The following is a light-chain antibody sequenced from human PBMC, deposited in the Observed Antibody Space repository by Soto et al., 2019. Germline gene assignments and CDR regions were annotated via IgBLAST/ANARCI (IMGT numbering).Light chain of an antibody. J-gene: IGKJ1*01. CDR1: QSISNY. CDR2: DAS. CDR3: QQSYRTPRT. Sequence: DIQMTQSPSSLSASIGDRVIITCRASQSISNYVNWYQQKAGKAPKLLIYDASSLQSGVPSRFSGSGSGTDFTLTISSLQPEDFATYYCQQSYRTPRTFGPGTKVDIK. V-gene: IGKV1-39*01.